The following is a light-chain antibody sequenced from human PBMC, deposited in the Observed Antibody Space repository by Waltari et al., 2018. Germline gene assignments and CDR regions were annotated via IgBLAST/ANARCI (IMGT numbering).Light chain of an antibody. J-gene: IGLJ2*01. CDR1: KLGDNY. CDR3: QAWDSRTEV. CDR2: EDP. V-gene: IGLV3-1*01. Sequence: SYELTQPPSVSVSPGQTASITCSGDKLGDNYACWYQQRPGQSPVLVIYEDPKRPSGIPERFSGSNSGNTATLTISGTQAIDEADYYCQAWDSRTEVFGGGTKLTVL.